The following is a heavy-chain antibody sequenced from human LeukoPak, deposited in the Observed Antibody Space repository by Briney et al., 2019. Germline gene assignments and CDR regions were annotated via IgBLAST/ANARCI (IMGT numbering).Heavy chain of an antibody. D-gene: IGHD3-22*01. Sequence: SETLSLTCAVYGGSFSGYYWSWIRQPPGRGLEWIGEINHSGSTNYNPSLKSRVTISVDTSKNQFSLKLSSVTAADTAVYYCARHYYDSSGSDWGQGTLVTVSS. CDR1: GGSFSGYY. CDR3: ARHYYDSSGSD. CDR2: INHSGST. J-gene: IGHJ4*02. V-gene: IGHV4-34*01.